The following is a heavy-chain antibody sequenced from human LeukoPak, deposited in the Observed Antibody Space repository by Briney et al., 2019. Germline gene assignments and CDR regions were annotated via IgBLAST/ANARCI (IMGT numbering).Heavy chain of an antibody. V-gene: IGHV3-30*02. CDR1: GFTFSTHG. CDR2: IRYDGINK. CDR3: ARGGSYLSAFDI. D-gene: IGHD1-26*01. J-gene: IGHJ3*02. Sequence: PGGSLRLSCAASGFTFSTHGMHWVRQAPGKGLEWVAFIRYDGINKYYADSVKGRFTISRDSFKNTLYLQMNSLRAEDTAVYYCARGGSYLSAFDIWGQGTMVTVSS.